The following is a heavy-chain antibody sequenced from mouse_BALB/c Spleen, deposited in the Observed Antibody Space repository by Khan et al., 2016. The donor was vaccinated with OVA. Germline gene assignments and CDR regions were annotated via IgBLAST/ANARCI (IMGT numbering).Heavy chain of an antibody. CDR3: ARSLYGYDPAWFAY. J-gene: IGHJ3*01. CDR1: GYSITSGYY. CDR2: ISYDGSN. D-gene: IGHD2-2*01. V-gene: IGHV3-6*02. Sequence: LQQSGPGLVKPSQSLSLTCSVTGYSITSGYYCNWIRQFPGNKLEWMGYISYDGSNNYNPSLRNRISVTRDTSKNQFFLKLNSVTTEDTATYYCARSLYGYDPAWFAYWGQGTLGTVSA.